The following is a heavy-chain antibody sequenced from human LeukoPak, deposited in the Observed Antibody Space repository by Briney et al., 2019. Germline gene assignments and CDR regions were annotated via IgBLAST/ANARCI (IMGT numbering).Heavy chain of an antibody. CDR1: GFTLSSYA. V-gene: IGHV3-23*01. Sequence: GGSLSLSCEASGFTLSSYAMSWVRQAAGEGLECVLSISSNGGSTIYADSVKGRFTISRDNSENTLYLQMNSLRAEDTAVYYCAKDREFGVVIPPGGFDSWGQGTPVTVSS. D-gene: IGHD3-3*01. CDR2: ISSNGGST. J-gene: IGHJ5*01. CDR3: AKDREFGVVIPPGGFDS.